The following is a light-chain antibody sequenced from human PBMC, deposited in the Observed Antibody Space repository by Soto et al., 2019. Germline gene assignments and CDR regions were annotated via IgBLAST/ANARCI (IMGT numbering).Light chain of an antibody. CDR1: SSNIGKNY. V-gene: IGLV1-51*01. CDR3: GTWDSNLSADV. Sequence: QSVLTQPPSVSAAPGQKVTISCSGSSSNIGKNYVSWYQQLPGTAPKLLIYGNNKRPSGIPDRFSGSKSGTSATLGITGLQTGDEADYYCGTWDSNLSADVFGTGTKV. J-gene: IGLJ1*01. CDR2: GNN.